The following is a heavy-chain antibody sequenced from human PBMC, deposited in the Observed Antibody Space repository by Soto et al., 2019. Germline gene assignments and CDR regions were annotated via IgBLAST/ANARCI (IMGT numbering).Heavy chain of an antibody. Sequence: QVQLVQSGAEVKKPGSSVKVSCKASGGTFSSYAISWVRQAPGQGLEWMGGIIPIFGTANYAQKFQGRVTITADESTSTAYMELSSLRSEDTAVYYCARGIVGTGTIGYYYGMDVWGQGTTVTVSS. CDR2: IIPIFGTA. V-gene: IGHV1-69*01. D-gene: IGHD1-7*01. CDR3: ARGIVGTGTIGYYYGMDV. J-gene: IGHJ6*02. CDR1: GGTFSSYA.